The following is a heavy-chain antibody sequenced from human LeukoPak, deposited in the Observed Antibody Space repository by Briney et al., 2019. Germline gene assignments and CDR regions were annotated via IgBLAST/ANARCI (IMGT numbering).Heavy chain of an antibody. CDR1: GYSFISYS. CDR2: IYAGDSDT. V-gene: IGHV5-51*01. Sequence: GESLKISCKGSGYSFISYSIGWVRQMPGKGLEWMGIIYAGDSDTRYSPSFQGQVTMSVDKSITTAYLQWSSLNASDTAMYFCARSTSVHYLFDYWGQGTLVTVSS. CDR3: ARSTSVHYLFDY. D-gene: IGHD3-10*01. J-gene: IGHJ4*02.